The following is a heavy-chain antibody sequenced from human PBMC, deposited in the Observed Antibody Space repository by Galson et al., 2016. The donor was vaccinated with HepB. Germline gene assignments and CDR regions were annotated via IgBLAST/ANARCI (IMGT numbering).Heavy chain of an antibody. CDR3: ARQGGDFSYGMAPGDY. J-gene: IGHJ4*02. CDR1: GGSISGYF. Sequence: ETLSLTCTVSGGSISGYFWGWIRQPPGKGLEWIGYIYYSGRTGYNPSLKSRVTMSVDTSKNQFSLNLNSVTAADTAVYYCARQGGDFSYGMAPGDYWGQGTLVTVSS. D-gene: IGHD2-21*02. V-gene: IGHV4-59*01. CDR2: IYYSGRT.